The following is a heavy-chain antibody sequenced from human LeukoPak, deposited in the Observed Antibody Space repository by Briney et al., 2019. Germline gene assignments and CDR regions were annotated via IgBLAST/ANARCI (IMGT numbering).Heavy chain of an antibody. CDR2: IYPADSDI. Sequence: GESLKISCKASGYTFTSYWIGWVRQMPGSGPEWMGIIYPADSDIRYSPSFQGQVTISADKSISTAYLQWSSPKASDTAMYYCARHEFYGSGSYYCNYRGQGTLVTVSS. D-gene: IGHD3-10*01. CDR1: GYTFTSYW. CDR3: ARHEFYGSGSYYCNY. V-gene: IGHV5-51*01. J-gene: IGHJ4*02.